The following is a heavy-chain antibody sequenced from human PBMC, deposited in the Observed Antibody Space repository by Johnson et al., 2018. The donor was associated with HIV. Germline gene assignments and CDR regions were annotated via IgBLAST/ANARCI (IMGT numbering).Heavy chain of an antibody. CDR1: GFTFSSYA. CDR2: IYSGGST. CDR3: AKDNLKRTRGSDAFDI. J-gene: IGHJ3*02. Sequence: QVQLVESGGGVVQAGRSQRVSCAASGFTFSSYAVQWVRQAPGKGLEWVSVIYSGGSTYYADSVKGRFTISRDNAKNSLYLQMNSLRAEDTAMYYCAKDNLKRTRGSDAFDIWGQGTRVTVSS. V-gene: IGHV3-NL1*01. D-gene: IGHD2-15*01.